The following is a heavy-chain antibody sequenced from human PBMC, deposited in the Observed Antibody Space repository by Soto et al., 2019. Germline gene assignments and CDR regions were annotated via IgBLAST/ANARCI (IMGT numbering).Heavy chain of an antibody. CDR2: ISWDGENE. CDR3: AKDFDSEGYSYYIDY. D-gene: IGHD3-10*01. V-gene: IGHV3-43D*04. CDR1: GFTFNDYA. J-gene: IGHJ4*02. Sequence: GGSLRLSCAASGFTFNDYAMHWVRQAPGKGLEWVSLISWDGENEFYAASVKGRFTISRDNSNDILYLQMNSLRGEDSALYYCAKDFDSEGYSYYIDYWGQGTLVTVSS.